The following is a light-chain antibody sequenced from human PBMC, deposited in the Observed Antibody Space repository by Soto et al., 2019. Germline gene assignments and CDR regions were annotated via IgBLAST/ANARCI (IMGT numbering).Light chain of an antibody. V-gene: IGLV2-14*01. CDR3: SSYSSISPTWI. J-gene: IGLJ2*01. CDR2: EVS. Sequence: QSALTQPASVSGSPGQSITISCTGTISDVGGYNYVSWYHQHPGKAPKLLIYEVSNRPSGVSNRFSGSKSGNTASLTISGLQAEDEADYFCSSYSSISPTWIFGGGTKVTVL. CDR1: ISDVGGYNY.